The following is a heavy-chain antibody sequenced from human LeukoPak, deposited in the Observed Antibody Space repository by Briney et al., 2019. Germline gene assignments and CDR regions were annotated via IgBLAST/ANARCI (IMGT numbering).Heavy chain of an antibody. CDR1: GYTFTSYD. V-gene: IGHV1-8*01. D-gene: IGHD2-21*02. J-gene: IGHJ2*01. Sequence: GASVKVSCKASGYTFTSYDINWVRQATGQGLEWMGWMNPNSGNTGYAQKFQGRVTMTRNTSISTAYMELSSLRSDDTAVYYCARDCGGDFHFDLWGRGTLVTVSS. CDR3: ARDCGGDFHFDL. CDR2: MNPNSGNT.